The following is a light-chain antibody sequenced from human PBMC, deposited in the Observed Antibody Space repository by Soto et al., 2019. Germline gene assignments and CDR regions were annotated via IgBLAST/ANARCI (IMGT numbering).Light chain of an antibody. V-gene: IGLV2-18*01. CDR2: EVS. CDR3: SLYTSSSTYV. CDR1: SSDVGSYNR. J-gene: IGLJ1*01. Sequence: QSVLTQPPSVSGSPGQSVTISCTGTSSDVGSYNRVSWYQQPPGTAPKLVIYEVSNRPSGVPDRFSGSKSGNTASLTISGFQAEDEADYYCSLYTSSSTYVFGTGTKVTVL.